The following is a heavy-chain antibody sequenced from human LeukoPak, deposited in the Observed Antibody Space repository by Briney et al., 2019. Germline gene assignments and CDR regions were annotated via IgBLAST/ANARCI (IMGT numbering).Heavy chain of an antibody. CDR2: ISPSGGST. D-gene: IGHD2-15*01. V-gene: IGHV1-46*01. CDR3: ARAGGYCGRISCPYYFDY. J-gene: IGHJ4*02. Sequence: ASVKVSCKAFGYTFTSNYMHWVRQAPGQGPEWVGVISPSGGSTTYAQKFQGRVTLTRDMSTSTDYLELSSLRSEDTAVYYCARAGGYCGRISCPYYFDYWGQGSLVAVSS. CDR1: GYTFTSNY.